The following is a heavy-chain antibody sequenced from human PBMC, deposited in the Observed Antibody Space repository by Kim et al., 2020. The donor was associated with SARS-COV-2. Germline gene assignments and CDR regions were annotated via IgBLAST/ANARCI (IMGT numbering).Heavy chain of an antibody. CDR1: GGSISSSSYY. Sequence: SETLSLTCTVSGGSISSSSYYWGWIRQPPGKGLEWIGSIYYSGSTYYNPSLKSRVTISVDTSKNQFSLKLSSVTAADTAVYYCAPIRVDTAMDEDYWGQGTRVTGSA. D-gene: IGHD5-18*01. J-gene: IGHJ4*02. V-gene: IGHV4-39*01. CDR2: IYYSGST. CDR3: APIRVDTAMDEDY.